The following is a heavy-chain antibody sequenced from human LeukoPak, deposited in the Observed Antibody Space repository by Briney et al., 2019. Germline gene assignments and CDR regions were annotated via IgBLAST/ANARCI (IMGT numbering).Heavy chain of an antibody. CDR1: GGSISSYY. D-gene: IGHD1-26*01. CDR2: TYTSGST. Sequence: SETLSLTCTVSGGSISSYYWSWIRQPAGKGLEWIGRTYTSGSTNYNPSLKSRVTMSVDTSKNQFSLKLSSVTAADTAVYYCASLSSGSYLAWFDPWGQGTLVTVSS. V-gene: IGHV4-4*07. J-gene: IGHJ5*02. CDR3: ASLSSGSYLAWFDP.